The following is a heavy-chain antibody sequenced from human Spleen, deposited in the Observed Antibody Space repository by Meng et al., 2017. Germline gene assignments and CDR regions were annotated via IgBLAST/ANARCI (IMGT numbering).Heavy chain of an antibody. D-gene: IGHD6-13*01. Sequence: GESLKISCAASGFTFSSYTMHWVRQAPGKGLEWVALISYDGSEYYYSDSVKGRFTISRDYSKNTLYLQMNSLRAEDTAVYYCARDQTYSRRYYRPYYFDYWGQGT. J-gene: IGHJ4*02. CDR2: ISYDGSEY. V-gene: IGHV3-30*04. CDR3: ARDQTYSRRYYRPYYFDY. CDR1: GFTFSSYT.